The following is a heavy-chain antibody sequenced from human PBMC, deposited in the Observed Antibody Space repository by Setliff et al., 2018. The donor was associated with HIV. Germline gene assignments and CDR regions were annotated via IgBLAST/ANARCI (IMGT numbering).Heavy chain of an antibody. CDR1: GGSISSGGYY. V-gene: IGHV4-31*03. Sequence: SETLSLTCTVSGGSISSGGYYWSWIRQHPGKGLEWIGYIHYSGSTYFNPSLKSRVTISLDTSKNQSSLKVSSMTAADTAVYYCARNSKNWNYPVEYYDYYMDVWGTGTTVTVSS. CDR3: ARNSKNWNYPVEYYDYYMDV. J-gene: IGHJ6*03. CDR2: IHYSGST. D-gene: IGHD1-7*01.